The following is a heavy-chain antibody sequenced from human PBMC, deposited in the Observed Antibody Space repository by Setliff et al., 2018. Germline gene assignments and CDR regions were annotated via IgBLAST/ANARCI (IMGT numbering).Heavy chain of an antibody. CDR3: ATDGITIFLGDAFDI. D-gene: IGHD3-9*01. CDR2: ISAYNGNT. J-gene: IGHJ3*02. V-gene: IGHV1-18*01. CDR1: GYTFTSYG. Sequence: GASVKVSCKASGYTFTSYGISWVRQAPGQGLEWMGWISAYNGNTNYAQKLQGRVTMTTDTSTSTAYMELRSLTSEDTAEYFCATDGITIFLGDAFDIWGYGTMVTVSS.